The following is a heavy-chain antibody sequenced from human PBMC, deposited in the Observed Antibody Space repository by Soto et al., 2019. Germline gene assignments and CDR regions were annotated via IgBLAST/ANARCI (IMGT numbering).Heavy chain of an antibody. CDR3: ARGRDYYDSSGYGYNWFDP. CDR2: IIPIFGTA. D-gene: IGHD3-22*01. J-gene: IGHJ5*02. Sequence: SVKVSCKASGGTFSSYAISWVRQAPGQGLEWMGGIIPIFGTANYAQKFQGRVTITADESTSTAYMELSSLRSEDTAVYYCARGRDYYDSSGYGYNWFDPWGKGTLVTVST. V-gene: IGHV1-69*13. CDR1: GGTFSSYA.